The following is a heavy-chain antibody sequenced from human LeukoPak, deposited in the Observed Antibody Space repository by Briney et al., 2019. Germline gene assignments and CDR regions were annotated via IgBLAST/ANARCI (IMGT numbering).Heavy chain of an antibody. CDR1: GYTFTGYY. D-gene: IGHD3-9*01. J-gene: IGHJ4*02. CDR2: INPNSGGT. CDR3: ARLRDYDILTGYPPSIDY. Sequence: ASVKVSCKASGYTFTGYYMHWVRQAPGQGLEWMGWINPNSGGTNYAQKFQGRVTMTRDTSISTASMELSRLRSDDTAVYYCARLRDYDILTGYPPSIDYWGQGTLVTVSS. V-gene: IGHV1-2*02.